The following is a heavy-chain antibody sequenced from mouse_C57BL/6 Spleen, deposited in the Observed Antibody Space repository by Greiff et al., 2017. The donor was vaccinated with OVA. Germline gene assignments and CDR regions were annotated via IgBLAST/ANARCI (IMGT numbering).Heavy chain of an antibody. Sequence: EVKVVESGGGLVQPGGSMKLSCVASGFTFSNYWMNWVRQSPEKGLEWVAQIRLKSDNYATHYAESVKGRFTISRDDSKSSVYMQMNNLRAEDTGIYYCTDIYYDYDEVAYWGQGTLVTVSA. CDR3: TDIYYDYDEVAY. V-gene: IGHV6-3*01. CDR2: IRLKSDNYAT. CDR1: GFTFSNYW. J-gene: IGHJ3*01. D-gene: IGHD2-4*01.